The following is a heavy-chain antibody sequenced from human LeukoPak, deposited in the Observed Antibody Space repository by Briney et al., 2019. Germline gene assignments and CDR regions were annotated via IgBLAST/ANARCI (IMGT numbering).Heavy chain of an antibody. CDR3: AKEEQGYCSGGSCYSDGD. V-gene: IGHV3-23*01. CDR2: ISGSGGST. J-gene: IGHJ1*01. CDR1: GFTFSSYA. D-gene: IGHD2-15*01. Sequence: GGSLRLSCAASGFTFSSYAMSWVRQAPGKGLEWVSAISGSGGSTYHADSVKGRFTISRDNSKNTLYLQMNSLRAEDRAVYYCAKEEQGYCSGGSCYSDGDWRQGTLVTVSS.